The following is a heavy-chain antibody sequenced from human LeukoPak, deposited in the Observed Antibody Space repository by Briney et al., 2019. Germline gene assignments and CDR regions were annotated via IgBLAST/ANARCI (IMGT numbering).Heavy chain of an antibody. D-gene: IGHD3-22*01. CDR1: GGSISSSSYY. V-gene: IGHV4-39*01. Sequence: KTSETLSLTCTVSGGSISSSSYYWGWIRQPPGKGLEWIGSIYYSGSTYYNPSLKSRVTISVDTSKNQFSLKLSSVTAADTAVYYCARHTNPLYDSSGYYPDYWGQGTLVTVSS. J-gene: IGHJ4*02. CDR2: IYYSGST. CDR3: ARHTNPLYDSSGYYPDY.